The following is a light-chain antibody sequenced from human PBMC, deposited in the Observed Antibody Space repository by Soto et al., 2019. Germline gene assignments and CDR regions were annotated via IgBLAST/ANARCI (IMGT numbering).Light chain of an antibody. CDR2: DAS. Sequence: EIVLTQSPDTLSLSPGERATLSCRASQSVRNYLAWYQQKPGQAPRLLIYDASNRATGIPARFSGSGSGTDFTLTISSLEPEDFAVYYCQQRSNWPPFTFGGGTKVDI. J-gene: IGKJ4*01. CDR1: QSVRNY. V-gene: IGKV3-11*01. CDR3: QQRSNWPPFT.